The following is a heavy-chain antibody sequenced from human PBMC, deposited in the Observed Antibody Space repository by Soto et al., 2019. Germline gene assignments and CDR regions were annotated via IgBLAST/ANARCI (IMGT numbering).Heavy chain of an antibody. CDR2: INAGNGNT. Sequence: QVQLVQSGAEVKKPGASVKVSCKASGYTFTSYAMHWVRQAPGQRLEWMGWINAGNGNTKYSQKFQGRVNITRDTSASTAYMELSSLRSEDTAVYYCARPKDISYYYYGMDVWGQGTTVTVSS. J-gene: IGHJ6*02. CDR1: GYTFTSYA. CDR3: ARPKDISYYYYGMDV. V-gene: IGHV1-3*01. D-gene: IGHD2-21*01.